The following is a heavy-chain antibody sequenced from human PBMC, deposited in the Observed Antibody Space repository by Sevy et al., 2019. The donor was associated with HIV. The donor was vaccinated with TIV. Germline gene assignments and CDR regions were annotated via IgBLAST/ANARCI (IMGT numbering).Heavy chain of an antibody. D-gene: IGHD1-26*01. J-gene: IGHJ5*02. V-gene: IGHV4-4*07. CDR2: IHSSGTT. CDR3: ARSLAGAPGTNNWFDP. Sequence: SETLSLTCTVSGGSISTYYWSWIRQPAGEGLEWIGRIHSSGTTGYNPSLRSRVTMSLGTSKMQFSLELRSVTVADSAMYFCARSLAGAPGTNNWFDPWGQGTLVTVSS. CDR1: GGSISTYY.